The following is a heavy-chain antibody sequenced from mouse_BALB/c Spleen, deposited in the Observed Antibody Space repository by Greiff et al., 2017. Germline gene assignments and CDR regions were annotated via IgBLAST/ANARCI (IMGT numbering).Heavy chain of an antibody. Sequence: EVKLMESGPGLVKPSQSLSLTCTVTGYSITSDYAWNWIRQFPGNKLEWMGYISYSGSTSYNPSLKSRISITRDTSKNQFFLQLNSVTTEDTATYYCARGAHYGSSSWFAYWGQGTLVTVSA. J-gene: IGHJ3*01. CDR3: ARGAHYGSSSWFAY. V-gene: IGHV3-2*02. CDR1: GYSITSDYA. CDR2: ISYSGST. D-gene: IGHD1-1*01.